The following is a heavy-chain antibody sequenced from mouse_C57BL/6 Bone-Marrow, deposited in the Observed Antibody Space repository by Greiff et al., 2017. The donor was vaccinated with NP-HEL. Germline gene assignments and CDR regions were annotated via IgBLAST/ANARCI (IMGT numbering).Heavy chain of an antibody. J-gene: IGHJ4*01. CDR2: ISNGGGST. CDR3: ARHLYGYDSYYYAMDY. D-gene: IGHD2-2*01. CDR1: GFTFSDYY. V-gene: IGHV5-12*01. Sequence: EVQGVESGGGLVQPGGSLKLSCAASGFTFSDYYMYWVRQTPEKRLEWVAYISNGGGSTYYPDTVKGRFTISRDNAKNTLYLQMSRLKSEDTAMYYCARHLYGYDSYYYAMDYWGQGTSVTVSS.